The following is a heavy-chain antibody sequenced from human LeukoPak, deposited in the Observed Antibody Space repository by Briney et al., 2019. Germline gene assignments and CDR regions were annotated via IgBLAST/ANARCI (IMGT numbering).Heavy chain of an antibody. D-gene: IGHD2-2*01. CDR1: GFTFSSYW. CDR2: IKQDGSEK. CDR3: ARDVGITPLKDIVVVPAAPTHNWFDP. V-gene: IGHV3-7*01. Sequence: PGGSLRLSCAASGFTFSSYWMSWVRQAPGKGLEWVANIKQDGSEKYYVDSVKGRFTISRDNAKNSLYLQMNSLRAEDTAVYYCARDVGITPLKDIVVVPAAPTHNWFDPWGQGTLVTVSS. J-gene: IGHJ5*02.